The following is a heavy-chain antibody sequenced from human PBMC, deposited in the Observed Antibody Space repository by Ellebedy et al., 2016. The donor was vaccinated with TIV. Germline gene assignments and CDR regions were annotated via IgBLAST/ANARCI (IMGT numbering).Heavy chain of an antibody. CDR3: AGGYSSGWTDY. CDR1: GGSISSGGYY. Sequence: MPSETLSLTCTVSGGSISSGGYYWSWIRQPAGKGLEWIGRIYTSGSTNYNPSLQSRVTMSVDTSKNQFSLKLSSVTAADTAVYYCAGGYSSGWTDYWGQGTLVTVSS. D-gene: IGHD6-19*01. V-gene: IGHV4-61*02. J-gene: IGHJ4*02. CDR2: IYTSGST.